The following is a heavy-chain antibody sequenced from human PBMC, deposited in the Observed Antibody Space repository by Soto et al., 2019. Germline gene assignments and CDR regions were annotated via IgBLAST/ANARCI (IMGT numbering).Heavy chain of an antibody. CDR3: ARDHRITGTTPGDY. Sequence: GGSLRLSCAASGFTFDDYGMSWVRQAPGKGLEWVSGINWNGGSTGYADSVKGRFTISRDNAKNSLYLQMNSLRAEDTALYYCARDHRITGTTPGDYWGQGTLVTVSS. V-gene: IGHV3-20*04. J-gene: IGHJ4*02. CDR2: INWNGGST. CDR1: GFTFDDYG. D-gene: IGHD1-20*01.